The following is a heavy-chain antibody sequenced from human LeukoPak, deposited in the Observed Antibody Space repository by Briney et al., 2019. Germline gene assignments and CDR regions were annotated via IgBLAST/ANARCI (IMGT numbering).Heavy chain of an antibody. J-gene: IGHJ4*02. Sequence: GGSLRLSCAASGFTFSSYAMSWVRQAPGKGLEWVSAISGSGGSTYYADSVKGRFTISRDNSKNTLYLQMNSLRAEDTAVYYCAKDPESYDFWSGYYLTTLGFDYWGQGTLVTVSS. CDR3: AKDPESYDFWSGYYLTTLGFDY. V-gene: IGHV3-23*01. D-gene: IGHD3-3*01. CDR2: ISGSGGST. CDR1: GFTFSSYA.